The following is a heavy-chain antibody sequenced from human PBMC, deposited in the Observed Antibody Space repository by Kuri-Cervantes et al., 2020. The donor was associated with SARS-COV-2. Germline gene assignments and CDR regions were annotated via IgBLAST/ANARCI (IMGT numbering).Heavy chain of an antibody. Sequence: ASVKVSCKASGYTFTSYGISWVRQAPGQGLEWMGWISAYNGNTNYAQKLQGRVTMTTDTSTSTAYMELSSLRSEDTAVYYCARGDSADYSNFPYYYGMDVWGQGTTVTVSS. J-gene: IGHJ6*02. D-gene: IGHD4-11*01. CDR1: GYTFTSYG. CDR2: ISAYNGNT. V-gene: IGHV1-18*01. CDR3: ARGDSADYSNFPYYYGMDV.